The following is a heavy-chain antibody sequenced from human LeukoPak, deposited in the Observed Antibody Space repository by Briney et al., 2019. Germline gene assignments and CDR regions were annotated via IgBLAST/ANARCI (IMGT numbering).Heavy chain of an antibody. CDR2: VSYDGSQK. Sequence: GGSLRLSCAASGYTFSSHGVHWVRQAPGKGLQWLAIVSYDGSQKYYADSVRDRFTISRDNAKNSLYLQMNSLRAEDTAVYYCARDQRCYYDSSGYYSTFDYWGQGTLVTVSS. J-gene: IGHJ4*02. CDR1: GYTFSSHG. V-gene: IGHV3-33*05. D-gene: IGHD3-22*01. CDR3: ARDQRCYYDSSGYYSTFDY.